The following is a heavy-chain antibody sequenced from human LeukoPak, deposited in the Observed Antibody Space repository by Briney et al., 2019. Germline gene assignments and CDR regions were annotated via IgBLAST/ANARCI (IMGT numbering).Heavy chain of an antibody. CDR1: GFTFSSYS. CDR2: ISSSSSYI. J-gene: IGHJ6*03. D-gene: IGHD2-2*01. Sequence: GGSLRLSCAASGFTFSSYSMNWVRQAPGKGLEWVSSISSSSSYIYYADSVKGRFTISRDNAKNSLYLQMNSLRAEDTAVYYCARDGPAATWRDYYYYYYMDVWGKGTTVTVSS. CDR3: ARDGPAATWRDYYYYYYMDV. V-gene: IGHV3-21*01.